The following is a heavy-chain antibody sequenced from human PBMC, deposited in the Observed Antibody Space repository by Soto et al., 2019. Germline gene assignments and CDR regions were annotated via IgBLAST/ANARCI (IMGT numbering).Heavy chain of an antibody. CDR1: GDTFTTYT. V-gene: IGHV1-69*06. CDR2: IIPILGAG. D-gene: IGHD3-16*01. J-gene: IGHJ4*02. Sequence: QVQLVQSGAEVKKTGSSVKVSCKASGDTFTTYTINWVRQAPGQGLERMGGIIPILGAGNYAQKFQARVTITADRSTTTAYLDLSSLRSDDTAVYYCAREGEGIPAHRYWGQGTLVTVSS. CDR3: AREGEGIPAHRY.